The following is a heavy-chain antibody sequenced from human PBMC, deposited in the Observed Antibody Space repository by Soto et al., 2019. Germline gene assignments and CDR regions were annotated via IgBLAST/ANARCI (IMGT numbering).Heavy chain of an antibody. CDR2: IDDSGNI. CDR1: GGSFSGYQ. CDR3: ARGLILWFGELSRRGGYYYYMDV. D-gene: IGHD3-10*01. J-gene: IGHJ6*03. Sequence: QVQLQPWGAGLLKPSETLSLTCAVYGGSFSGYQWTWIRQTPGKGLEWIGEIDDSGNINYNPSLKSRVTILVDTAKKQIPLKLSSVTAADTAVYYCARGLILWFGELSRRGGYYYYMDVWGKGTTVTVSS. V-gene: IGHV4-34*01.